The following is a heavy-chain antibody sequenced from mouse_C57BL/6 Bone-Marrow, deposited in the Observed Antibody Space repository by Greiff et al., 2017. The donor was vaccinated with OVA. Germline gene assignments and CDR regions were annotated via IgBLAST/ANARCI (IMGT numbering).Heavy chain of an antibody. CDR1: GFSLSTFGMG. V-gene: IGHV8-8*01. CDR3: ARIAPIYYGYDRALFDY. CDR2: IWWDDDK. J-gene: IGHJ2*01. Sequence: QVTLKESGPGILQPSQTLSLTCSFSGFSLSTFGMGVGWIRQPSGKGLEWLAHIWWDDDKFYNPALKSRLTISKDTSKNHVFLKIANVDTADTATYYLARIAPIYYGYDRALFDYWGQGTTLTVSS. D-gene: IGHD2-2*01.